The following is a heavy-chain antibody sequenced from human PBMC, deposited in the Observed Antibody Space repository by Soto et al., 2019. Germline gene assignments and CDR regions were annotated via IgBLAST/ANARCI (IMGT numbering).Heavy chain of an antibody. J-gene: IGHJ6*02. D-gene: IGHD7-27*01. Sequence: QVQLVESGGGVVQPGRSLRLSCAASGFTFSSYGMHWVRQAPGKGLEWVAVISYDGSNKYYADSVKGRFTISRDNSKNTLYVQVNSLRAEDTAVYYCAKDLLGPGRAYGMDVWGQGTTVTVSS. CDR3: AKDLLGPGRAYGMDV. V-gene: IGHV3-30*18. CDR1: GFTFSSYG. CDR2: ISYDGSNK.